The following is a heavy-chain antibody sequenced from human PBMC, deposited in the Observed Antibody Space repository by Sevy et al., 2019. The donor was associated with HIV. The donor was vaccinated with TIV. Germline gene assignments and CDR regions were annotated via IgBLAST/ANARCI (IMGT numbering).Heavy chain of an antibody. V-gene: IGHV4-59*01. CDR3: ARDMLGYCSSTSCYAEGYFDY. CDR1: GGSISSYY. Sequence: SETLSLTCTVSGGSISSYYWSWIRQPPGKGLEGIGYIYYRGGTNYNPSLKSRVTISVDTSKNQFSLKLSSVTAADTAVYYCARDMLGYCSSTSCYAEGYFDYWGQGTLVTVSS. CDR2: IYYRGGT. J-gene: IGHJ4*02. D-gene: IGHD2-2*01.